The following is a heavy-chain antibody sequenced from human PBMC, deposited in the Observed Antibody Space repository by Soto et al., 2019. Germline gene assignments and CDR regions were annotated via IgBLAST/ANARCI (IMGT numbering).Heavy chain of an antibody. V-gene: IGHV4-34*01. CDR3: ATGRGVRGVIITTYYYYGLDV. D-gene: IGHD3-10*01. J-gene: IGHJ6*02. Sequence: SETLSLTCAVYGGSFSGYYWSWIRQPPGKGLEWIGEINHSGSTNYNPSLKSRVTISVDTSKNQFSLKLSSVSAADTAVYYCATGRGVRGVIITTYYYYGLDVWGQGTTVTVSS. CDR1: GGSFSGYY. CDR2: INHSGST.